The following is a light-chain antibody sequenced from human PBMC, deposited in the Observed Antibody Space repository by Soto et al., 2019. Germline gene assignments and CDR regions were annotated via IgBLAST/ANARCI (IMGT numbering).Light chain of an antibody. CDR1: QSISSY. CDR3: PQSYSTPWT. J-gene: IGKJ1*01. V-gene: IGKV1-39*01. Sequence: DIQMTQSPSSLSASVGDRVTITCRASQSISSYLNWYQQKPWKAPKLLIYAASSLQSGVPSRFRGSGSGPDFTLTISSLQPEDFATYYSPQSYSTPWTFGQGTKVEIK. CDR2: AAS.